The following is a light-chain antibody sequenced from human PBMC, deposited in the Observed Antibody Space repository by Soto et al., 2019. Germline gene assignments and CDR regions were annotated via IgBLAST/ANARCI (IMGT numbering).Light chain of an antibody. CDR1: QSISSY. V-gene: IGKV3-11*01. J-gene: IGKJ5*01. Sequence: EIMLTQSPATLSLSPGERATLSCRASQSISSYLAWYQQKPGQAPRLLIYDASNRATGLPARFSGSGSGTDFTLTISTLEPEDCAVYYCQQRSNWPPITVGQGTRLEIK. CDR3: QQRSNWPPIT. CDR2: DAS.